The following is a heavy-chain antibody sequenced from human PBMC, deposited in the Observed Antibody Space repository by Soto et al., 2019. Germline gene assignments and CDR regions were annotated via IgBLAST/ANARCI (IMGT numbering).Heavy chain of an antibody. V-gene: IGHV4-59*08. CDR3: AAWLQESGLDY. J-gene: IGHJ4*02. Sequence: SETLSLTFTVSGGSISSYYWSWIRQPPGKGLEWIGYIYYSGSTNYNPSLKSRVTISVDTSKNQFSLKLSSVTAADTAVYYCAAWLQESGLDYWGQGTLVTVSS. D-gene: IGHD5-12*01. CDR1: GGSISSYY. CDR2: IYYSGST.